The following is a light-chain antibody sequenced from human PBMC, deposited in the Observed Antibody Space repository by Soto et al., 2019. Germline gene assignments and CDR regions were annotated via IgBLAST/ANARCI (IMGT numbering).Light chain of an antibody. Sequence: QSVLTQPASVSGSPGQSITISCTGTSSDVGSYDLVSWYQHHSGKAPKLIIYEVNKRPSGISERCSGSKSVNTASLTISGLQAEDEADYFCCSFVRTNGLLFGGGTKVTVL. CDR3: CSFVRTNGLL. V-gene: IGLV2-23*02. CDR1: SSDVGSYDL. J-gene: IGLJ2*01. CDR2: EVN.